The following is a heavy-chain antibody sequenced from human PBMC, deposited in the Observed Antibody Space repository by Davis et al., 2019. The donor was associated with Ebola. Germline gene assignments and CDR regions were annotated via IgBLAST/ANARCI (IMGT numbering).Heavy chain of an antibody. CDR2: IHHIGST. CDR1: GRSFSGYY. CDR3: ATNRTSKCFDI. J-gene: IGHJ3*02. Sequence: PSETLSLTCAVYGRSFSGYYWSWIRQSPGKGLEWSGEIHHIGSTNYNPSLKSRVIISIDSSKNQFSLKPSSVTAADTAVYYCATNRTSKCFDIWGQGTIVTVSS. V-gene: IGHV4-34*01.